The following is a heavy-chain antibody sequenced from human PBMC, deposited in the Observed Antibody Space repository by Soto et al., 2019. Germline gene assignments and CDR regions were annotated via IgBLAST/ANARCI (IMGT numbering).Heavy chain of an antibody. CDR2: INPSGATT. J-gene: IGHJ4*02. Sequence: QVSLVQSGAEVKKPAASVKVSCKASGYTFTSYYGHWVRQAPGQGLEWMGIINPSGATTTYAQNFRGRVAMTRDTSTSTVYMELSSLRSEDTAVYYCARRDCFSSSCYFKYWGQGTLVTVSS. D-gene: IGHD2-2*01. V-gene: IGHV1-46*01. CDR1: GYTFTSYY. CDR3: ARRDCFSSSCYFKY.